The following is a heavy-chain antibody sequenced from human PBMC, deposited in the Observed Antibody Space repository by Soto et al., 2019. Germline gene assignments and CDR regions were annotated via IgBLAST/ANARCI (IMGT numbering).Heavy chain of an antibody. J-gene: IGHJ4*02. CDR2: IYYSGST. D-gene: IGHD5-18*01. CDR1: GGSISSYY. CDR3: ARIGVDTAIGY. Sequence: SETLSLTCTVSGGSISSYYWSWIRQPPGKGLEWIGYIYYSGSTYYNPSLKSRVTISVDTSKNQFSLKLSSVTAADTAVYYCARIGVDTAIGYWGQGTLVTVSS. V-gene: IGHV4-59*12.